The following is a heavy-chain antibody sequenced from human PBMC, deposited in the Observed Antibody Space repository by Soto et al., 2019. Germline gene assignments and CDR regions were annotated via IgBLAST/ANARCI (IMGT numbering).Heavy chain of an antibody. CDR1: GGSISSGDYY. CDR2: IYYSGST. CDR3: ARGDYDILTSYYPELNPFDY. V-gene: IGHV4-30-4*01. J-gene: IGHJ4*02. Sequence: PSETLSLTCTVSGGSISSGDYYWSWIRQPPGKGLEWIGYIYYSGSTYYNPSLKSRVTISVDTSKNQFSLKLSSVTAADTAVYYCARGDYDILTSYYPELNPFDYRDKGTLVTVSS. D-gene: IGHD3-9*01.